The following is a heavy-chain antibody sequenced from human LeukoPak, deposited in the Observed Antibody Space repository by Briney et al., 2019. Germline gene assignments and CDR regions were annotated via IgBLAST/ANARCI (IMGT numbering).Heavy chain of an antibody. J-gene: IGHJ4*02. CDR3: ARDLSGDVVISGFGY. Sequence: PGGSLRLSCAASGFTFSSYAMSWVRQAPGKGLEWVSAISGSGGSTYYADSVKGRFTISRDNSKNTLYLQMNSLRAEDTAVYYCARDLSGDVVISGFGYWGQGTLVTVSS. CDR1: GFTFSSYA. CDR2: ISGSGGST. V-gene: IGHV3-23*01. D-gene: IGHD3-22*01.